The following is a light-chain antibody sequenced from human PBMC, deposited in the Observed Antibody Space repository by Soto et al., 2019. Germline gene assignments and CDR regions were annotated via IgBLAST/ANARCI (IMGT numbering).Light chain of an antibody. Sequence: EIVLTQSPATLSLSPGERATLSCRASQSVGSYLAWYQQKPGQSPRLLIYDASTRATGIPARFSGSGSETDFTLTISSLEPADFGVYYCQQRSRWPITFGQGTRLEIK. CDR1: QSVGSY. J-gene: IGKJ5*01. V-gene: IGKV3-11*01. CDR2: DAS. CDR3: QQRSRWPIT.